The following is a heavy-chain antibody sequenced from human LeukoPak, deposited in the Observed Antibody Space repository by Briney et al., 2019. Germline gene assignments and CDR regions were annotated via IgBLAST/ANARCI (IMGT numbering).Heavy chain of an antibody. V-gene: IGHV4-31*03. CDR2: IYYSGST. D-gene: IGHD3-22*01. J-gene: IGHJ5*02. CDR1: GGPISSGGYY. Sequence: SETLSLTCTVSGGPISSGGYYWSWIRQHPGKGLEWIGYIYYSGSTYYNPSLKSRVTISVDTSKNQFSLKLSSVTAADTAVYYCASLEASGYYDSSGYLTWGQGTLVTVSS. CDR3: ASLEASGYYDSSGYLT.